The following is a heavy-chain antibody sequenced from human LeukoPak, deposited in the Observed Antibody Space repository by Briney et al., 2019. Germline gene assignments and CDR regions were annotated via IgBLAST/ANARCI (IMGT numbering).Heavy chain of an antibody. Sequence: SVKVSCKASGGTFSSYTISWVRQAPGQGLEWMGRIVPILGIANYAQKFQGRVTITADKSTSTAYMELSSLRSEYTAVYYCARTEGGGAFDIWGQGTMVTVSS. J-gene: IGHJ3*02. CDR2: IVPILGIA. D-gene: IGHD2-15*01. V-gene: IGHV1-69*02. CDR1: GGTFSSYT. CDR3: ARTEGGGAFDI.